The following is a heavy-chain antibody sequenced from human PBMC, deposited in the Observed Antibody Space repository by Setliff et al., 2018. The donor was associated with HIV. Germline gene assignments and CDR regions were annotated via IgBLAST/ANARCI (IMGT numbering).Heavy chain of an antibody. CDR1: GYTFMNFA. D-gene: IGHD2-21*01. V-gene: IGHV1-8*02. CDR2: MNPNSGNT. J-gene: IGHJ3*02. Sequence: ASVKVSCKASGYTFMNFAMHWVRQATGQGLEWMGWMNPNSGNTGYAQKFQGRVTMTRNTAISTAYMELRRLKSEDTAVYYCATSTLGWSDDAFDIWGQGTVVTVSS. CDR3: ATSTLGWSDDAFDI.